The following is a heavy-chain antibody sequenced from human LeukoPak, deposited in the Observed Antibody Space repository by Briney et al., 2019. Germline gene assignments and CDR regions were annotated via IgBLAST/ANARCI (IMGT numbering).Heavy chain of an antibody. D-gene: IGHD1-26*01. CDR2: ISYDGSNE. CDR1: GFTFSSYG. Sequence: GGSLRLSCAASGFTFSSYGMHWVRQAPGKGLEWVAVISYDGSNEYYADSVKGRFTISRDNSKNTLYLQMNSLRAEDTAVYYCAKGREWELLSHFQHWGQGTLVTVSS. V-gene: IGHV3-30*18. CDR3: AKGREWELLSHFQH. J-gene: IGHJ1*01.